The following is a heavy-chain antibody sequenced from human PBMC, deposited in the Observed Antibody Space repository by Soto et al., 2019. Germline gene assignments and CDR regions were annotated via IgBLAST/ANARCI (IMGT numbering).Heavy chain of an antibody. D-gene: IGHD5-18*01. J-gene: IGHJ4*02. Sequence: QPGGSLRLSCAASGFMFSSYWMIWVRQAPGKGLEWVANIHGDGGKIYYVDSVKGRFTISRDNAKRSLYLQMNSLRAEDTAVYYCARDFYGGYTYGPGDYWGQGALVTVSS. CDR2: IHGDGGKI. CDR3: ARDFYGGYTYGPGDY. CDR1: GFMFSSYW. V-gene: IGHV3-7*01.